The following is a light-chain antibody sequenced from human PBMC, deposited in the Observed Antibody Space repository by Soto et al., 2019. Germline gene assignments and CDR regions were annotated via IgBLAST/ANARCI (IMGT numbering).Light chain of an antibody. CDR2: GAS. CDR1: QSVNSDY. V-gene: IGKV3-20*01. Sequence: EIVLTQSPGTLSLSPGERATLSCRASQSVNSDYLGWFQQKPGQAPRLLIYGASTRATGIPDRFSGSGSGTDFTLTISRLEPEDFAVYYCHHYGGSPITFGRGTRLDIK. CDR3: HHYGGSPIT. J-gene: IGKJ5*01.